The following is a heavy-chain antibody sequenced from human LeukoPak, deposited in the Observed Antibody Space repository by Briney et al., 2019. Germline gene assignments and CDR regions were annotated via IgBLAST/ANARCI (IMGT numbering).Heavy chain of an antibody. V-gene: IGHV1-2*02. Sequence: GASVKVSCKASGYTFTSYAINWVRQATGQGLEWMGWINPNSGGTNYAQKFQGRVTMTRDTSISTAYMELSRLRSDDTAVYYCARATRGAPDYWGQGTLITVSS. CDR1: GYTFTSYA. CDR2: INPNSGGT. J-gene: IGHJ4*02. CDR3: ARATRGAPDY. D-gene: IGHD4-11*01.